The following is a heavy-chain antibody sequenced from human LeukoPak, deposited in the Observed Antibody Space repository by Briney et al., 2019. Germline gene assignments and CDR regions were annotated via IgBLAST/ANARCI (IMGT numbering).Heavy chain of an antibody. Sequence: ASVKVSCKASGYTFTGYYMHWVRQAPGQGLEWMGWINPNSGGTNYAQKFQGRVTMTRDTSISTAYMELSRLRSDDTAVYYCAAYPPFGIAARPSTGEVYLDYWGQGTLVTVSS. J-gene: IGHJ4*02. CDR1: GYTFTGYY. D-gene: IGHD6-6*01. CDR3: AAYPPFGIAARPSTGEVYLDY. CDR2: INPNSGGT. V-gene: IGHV1-2*02.